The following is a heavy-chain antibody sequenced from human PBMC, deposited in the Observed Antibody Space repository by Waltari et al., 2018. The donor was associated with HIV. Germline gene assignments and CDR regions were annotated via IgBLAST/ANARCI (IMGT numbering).Heavy chain of an antibody. CDR3: AKAVGDTSGRYWGGDV. CDR2: ISAGGTK. V-gene: IGHV3-48*03. Sequence: EVQLVESGGGLVQPGGSLRLSCAGSGFTFSNYEMTWVRQAPGRGLELISYISAGGTKDYADSVKGRFSISRDNAKNSLYLQMNSLRAEDTAVYYCAKAVGDTSGRYWGGDVWGQGTTVTVSS. CDR1: GFTFSNYE. J-gene: IGHJ6*02. D-gene: IGHD6-19*01.